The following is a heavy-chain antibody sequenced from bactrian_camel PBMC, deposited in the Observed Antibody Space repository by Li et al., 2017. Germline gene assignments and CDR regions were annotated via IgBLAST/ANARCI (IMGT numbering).Heavy chain of an antibody. J-gene: IGHJ4*01. CDR3: VVGINY. Sequence: GLVQPGGSLRLSCAASGCTFSSYYMSWVRQAPGKDREAVASIYTGSGSTWHFESVKGRFTISRDVAKNTAYLQMNSLKSEDTAVYYCVVGINYWGQGTQVTVS. D-gene: IGHD2*01. CDR1: GCTFSSYY. V-gene: IGHV3S29*01. CDR2: IYTGSGST.